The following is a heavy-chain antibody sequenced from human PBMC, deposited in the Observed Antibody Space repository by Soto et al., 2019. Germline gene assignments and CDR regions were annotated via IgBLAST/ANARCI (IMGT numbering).Heavy chain of an antibody. V-gene: IGHV3-23*01. J-gene: IGHJ6*02. CDR1: GFTFSSYG. D-gene: IGHD5-18*01. CDR2: ISGISGRT. CDR3: AKQRKYRAYYYPMDV. Sequence: GGSLRLSCVASGFTFSSYGMSWVRQAPGKGLEWVAGISGISGRTDYADSVKGRFTISRDNSSNILYLQLNSLRAEDTAIYYCAKQRKYRAYYYPMDVWGQGATVTVSS.